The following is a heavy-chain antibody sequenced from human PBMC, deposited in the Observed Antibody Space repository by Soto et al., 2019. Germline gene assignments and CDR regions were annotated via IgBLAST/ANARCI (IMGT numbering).Heavy chain of an antibody. CDR1: GCSISTGGYY. V-gene: IGHV4-31*03. CDR3: ARNGIAAAGNFDY. CDR2: IYHSRTT. J-gene: IGHJ4*02. Sequence: QVQLQESGPGLVKPSQTLSLTCTVSGCSISTGGYYWSWIRQHPGKGLECIGYIYHSRTTHYNPSIKGRVSISVDASKSQFSLTLSSVTAADTAVYYCARNGIAAAGNFDYWGQGTLVTVSS. D-gene: IGHD6-13*01.